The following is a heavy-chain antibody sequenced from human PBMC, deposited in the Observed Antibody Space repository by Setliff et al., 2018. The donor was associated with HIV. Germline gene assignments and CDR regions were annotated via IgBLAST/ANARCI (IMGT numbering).Heavy chain of an antibody. V-gene: IGHV3-11*04. Sequence: LSLTCTVSGGSISSNNYYWGWIRQPPGKGLEWVSYISSSGSTIYYADSVKGRFTISRDNAKNSLYLQMNSLRAEDTAVYYCATGANYYGSGSRYWYFDLWGRGTLVTVSS. D-gene: IGHD3-10*01. CDR2: ISSSGSTI. J-gene: IGHJ2*01. CDR3: ATGANYYGSGSRYWYFDL. CDR1: GGSISSNNYY.